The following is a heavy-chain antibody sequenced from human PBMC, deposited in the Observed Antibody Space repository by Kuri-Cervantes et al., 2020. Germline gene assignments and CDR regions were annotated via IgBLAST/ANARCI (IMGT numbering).Heavy chain of an antibody. CDR3: TTDFAYGFSGKVSSFDY. CDR1: GFTFSSYA. CDR2: IWYDGSNK. D-gene: IGHD3-10*01. V-gene: IGHV3-33*08. Sequence: GGSLRLSCAASGFTFSSYAMHWVRQAPGKGLEWVAVIWYDGSNKYYADSVKGRFTVSRDNSKNTLYLQMNSLRAEDSAVYYCTTDFAYGFSGKVSSFDYWGQGTLVTVSS. J-gene: IGHJ4*02.